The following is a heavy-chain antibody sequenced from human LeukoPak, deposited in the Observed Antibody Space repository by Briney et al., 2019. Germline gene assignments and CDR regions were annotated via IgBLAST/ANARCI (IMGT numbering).Heavy chain of an antibody. CDR2: IAGTGGST. V-gene: IGHV3-23*01. CDR1: GFTFNKYA. D-gene: IGHD1-14*01. J-gene: IGHJ3*01. CDR3: AKAFRNVGIGNPDDAFDV. Sequence: GGSLRLSCAASGFTFNKYAMNWVRQPPGKGLEWVSSIAGTGGSTYYADSVKGRFTLSRDNSENTLYLQLNSLRAEDSGIYYCAKAFRNVGIGNPDDAFDVWGQGTVVTVS.